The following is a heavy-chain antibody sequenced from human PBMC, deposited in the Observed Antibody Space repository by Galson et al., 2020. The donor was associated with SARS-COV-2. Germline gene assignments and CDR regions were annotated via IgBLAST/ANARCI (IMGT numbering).Heavy chain of an antibody. Sequence: GGSLKISCKGSGFSFTSYWIGWVRQMPGKGLEWMGIIYPGDSDTRYSPSFQGQVTISADKSISTAYLQWRSLKASDTAIYYCAKLGGGSGSYWWYNWFDPWGQGTLVTVSS. CDR1: GFSFTSYW. CDR3: AKLGGGSGSYWWYNWFDP. CDR2: IYPGDSDT. V-gene: IGHV5-51*01. D-gene: IGHD3-10*01. J-gene: IGHJ5*02.